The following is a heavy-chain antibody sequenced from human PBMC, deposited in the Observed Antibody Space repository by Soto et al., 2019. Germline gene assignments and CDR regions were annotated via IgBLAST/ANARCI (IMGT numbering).Heavy chain of an antibody. V-gene: IGHV3-23*01. J-gene: IGHJ4*02. CDR3: AKEVGWNIAAASGDY. D-gene: IGHD6-13*01. Sequence: PGGSLRLSCAASGFTFSSYAMSWVRQAPGKGLERVSAISGSGGSTYYADSVKGRFTISRDNSKNTLYLQMNSLRAEDTAVYYCAKEVGWNIAAASGDYWGQGTLVTVSS. CDR1: GFTFSSYA. CDR2: ISGSGGST.